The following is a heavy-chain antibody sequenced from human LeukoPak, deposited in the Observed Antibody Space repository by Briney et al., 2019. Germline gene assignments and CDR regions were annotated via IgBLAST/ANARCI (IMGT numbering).Heavy chain of an antibody. Sequence: SVKGSCKASGGTFSSYAISWVRQAPGQGLEWMGGIIPIFGTANYAQKFQGRVTITTDESTSTAYMELSSLRSAHTAVSYCARPYYDLLPGYYEMGYYFDYWGQGTLVTVSS. J-gene: IGHJ4*02. CDR3: ARPYYDLLPGYYEMGYYFDY. CDR2: IIPIFGTA. CDR1: GGTFSSYA. V-gene: IGHV1-69*05. D-gene: IGHD3-9*01.